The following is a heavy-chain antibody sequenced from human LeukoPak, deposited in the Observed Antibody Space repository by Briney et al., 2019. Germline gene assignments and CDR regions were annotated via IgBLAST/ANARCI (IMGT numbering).Heavy chain of an antibody. D-gene: IGHD2/OR15-2a*01. J-gene: IGHJ2*01. Sequence: GGSLRLSCAASGFTFSSYGMHWVRQAPGKGLEWVAVIWYDGSNKYYPDSVQGRFTISRDNSKNTLYLQVNSLRAEDTAVYYCARDRSMSGWYIDLWGRGTMVTVSS. V-gene: IGHV3-33*01. CDR2: IWYDGSNK. CDR3: ARDRSMSGWYIDL. CDR1: GFTFSSYG.